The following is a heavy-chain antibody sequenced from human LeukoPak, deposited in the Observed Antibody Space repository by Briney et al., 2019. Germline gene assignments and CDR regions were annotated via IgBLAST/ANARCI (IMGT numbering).Heavy chain of an antibody. J-gene: IGHJ6*03. D-gene: IGHD6-13*01. V-gene: IGHV4-59*12. CDR3: ARGGHPFRYSSSWHGLMDV. CDR1: GGSISSYY. Sequence: PSETLSLTCTVSGGSISSYYWSWIRQPPGKGLEWIGYIYYSGSTNYNPSLKSRVTISVDTSKNQFSLKLSSVTAADTAVYYCARGGHPFRYSSSWHGLMDVWGKGTTVTVSS. CDR2: IYYSGST.